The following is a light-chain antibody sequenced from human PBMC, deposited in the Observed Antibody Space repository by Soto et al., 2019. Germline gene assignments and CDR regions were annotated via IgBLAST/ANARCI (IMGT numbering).Light chain of an antibody. CDR1: ESVNSH. V-gene: IGKV3-11*01. CDR3: QHRGDWSFT. CDR2: EAS. J-gene: IGKJ3*01. Sequence: EIVLTQSPVTLSLSPGERATLSCRASESVNSHLAWYQQKPGQAPRLLIYEASTRAPGVPARFSGSGSGTDFTLTIRSLEPEDFAVYYCQHRGDWSFTFGPGTKVDIK.